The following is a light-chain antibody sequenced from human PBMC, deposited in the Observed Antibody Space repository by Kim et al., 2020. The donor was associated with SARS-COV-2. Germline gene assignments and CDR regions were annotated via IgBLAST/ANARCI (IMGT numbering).Light chain of an antibody. Sequence: GQSVTISCTGTSSDVGGYNHVSWYQQNPGKAPKLMIYEVSKRPSGVPDRFSGSKSGNTASLTVSGLQAEDEADYYCSSYAGSNNLLFGGGTQLTVL. CDR3: SSYAGSNNLL. V-gene: IGLV2-8*01. CDR2: EVS. CDR1: SSDVGGYNH. J-gene: IGLJ2*01.